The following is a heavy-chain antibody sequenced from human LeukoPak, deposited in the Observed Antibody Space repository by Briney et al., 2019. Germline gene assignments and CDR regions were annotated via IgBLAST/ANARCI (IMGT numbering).Heavy chain of an antibody. CDR1: GYTFTGYY. CDR2: ISAYNGNT. Sequence: ASVKVSCKTSGYTFTGYYMHWVRQAPGQGLEWMGWISAYNGNTNYAQKLQGRVTMTTDTSTSTAYMELRSLRSDDTAVYYCATIFSGSYAFDIWGQGTMVTVSS. CDR3: ATIFSGSYAFDI. D-gene: IGHD3-9*01. J-gene: IGHJ3*02. V-gene: IGHV1-18*04.